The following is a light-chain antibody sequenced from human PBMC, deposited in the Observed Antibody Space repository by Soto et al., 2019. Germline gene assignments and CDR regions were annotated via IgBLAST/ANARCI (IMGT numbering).Light chain of an antibody. CDR3: HQRSNWPPIT. J-gene: IGKJ5*01. CDR2: GAS. CDR1: QSVSSN. V-gene: IGKV3-15*01. Sequence: IVMTQSPATRSVSPGERATLSCRASQSVSSNLAWYQQKPGQAPRLLIYGASTRATGIPARFSGSGSGTEFTLTISSLEPEDFAVYYCHQRSNWPPITFGQGTRLEIK.